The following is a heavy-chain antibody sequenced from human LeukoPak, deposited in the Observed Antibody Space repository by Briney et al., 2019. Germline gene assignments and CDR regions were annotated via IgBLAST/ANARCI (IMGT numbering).Heavy chain of an antibody. V-gene: IGHV4-59*01. D-gene: IGHD6-13*01. J-gene: IGHJ4*02. CDR2: IYYSGST. CDR3: ARGSRAAAGL. CDR1: GGSISSYY. Sequence: SETLSLTCTVSGGSISSYYWSWIRQPPGKGLEWIGYIYYSGSTNYDPSLKSRVTISVDTSKNQFSLKLSSVTAADTAVYYCARGSRAAAGLWGQGTLVTVSS.